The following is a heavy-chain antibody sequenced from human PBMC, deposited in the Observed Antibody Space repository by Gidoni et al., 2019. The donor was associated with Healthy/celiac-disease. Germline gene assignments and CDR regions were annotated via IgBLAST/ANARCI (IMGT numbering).Heavy chain of an antibody. D-gene: IGHD3-16*01. J-gene: IGHJ4*02. CDR2: ISGSGGST. CDR1: GFTFSSYA. CDR3: ANTSFGARRSYYFDY. Sequence: EVQLVESGGGLVQPGGSLRLSCAAPGFTFSSYAMSWVRQAPGKGLEWVSAISGSGGSTYYADSVKGRFTISRDNSKNTLYLQMNSLRAEDTAVYYCANTSFGARRSYYFDYWGQGTLVTVSS. V-gene: IGHV3-23*04.